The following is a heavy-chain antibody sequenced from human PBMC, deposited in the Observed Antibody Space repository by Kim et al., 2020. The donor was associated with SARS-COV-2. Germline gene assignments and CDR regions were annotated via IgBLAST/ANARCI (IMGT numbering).Heavy chain of an antibody. J-gene: IGHJ5*02. V-gene: IGHV3-30*04. CDR1: GFTFSSYA. CDR3: ATLMVRGLVSDP. Sequence: GGSLRLSCAASGFTFSSYAMHWVRQAPGKGLEWVAVISYDGSNKYYADSVKGRFTISRDNSKNTLYLQMNSLRAEDTAVYYCATLMVRGLVSDPWGQGTLVTVSS. D-gene: IGHD3-10*01. CDR2: ISYDGSNK.